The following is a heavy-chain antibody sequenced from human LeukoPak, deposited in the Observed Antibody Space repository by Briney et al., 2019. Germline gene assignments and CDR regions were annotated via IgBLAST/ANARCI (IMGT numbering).Heavy chain of an antibody. D-gene: IGHD1-26*01. J-gene: IGHJ4*02. CDR1: GGPISSGNYY. CDR3: ARVVIFELGYFDY. CDR2: IYYSGST. Sequence: SETLSLTCTVSGGPISSGNYYWSWIRQPPGKGLEWIGYIYYSGSTYYNPSLKSRVTISVDTPKNQFSLKLISVTAADTAVYYCARVVIFELGYFDYWGQGTLVTVSS. V-gene: IGHV4-30-4*08.